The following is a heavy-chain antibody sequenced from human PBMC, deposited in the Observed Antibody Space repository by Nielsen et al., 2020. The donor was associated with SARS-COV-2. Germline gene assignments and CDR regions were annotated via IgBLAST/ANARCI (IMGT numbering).Heavy chain of an antibody. J-gene: IGHJ3*02. V-gene: IGHV4-59*01. CDR3: ARDGYYDSSGYYYREAFDI. CDR2: IYYRGST. D-gene: IGHD3-22*01. Sequence: WIRQPPGKGLEWIGYIYYRGSTNYNPSLKSRVTISVDTSKNHVSLKLSSVTAADTAVYYCARDGYYDSSGYYYREAFDIWGPGTMVTVSS.